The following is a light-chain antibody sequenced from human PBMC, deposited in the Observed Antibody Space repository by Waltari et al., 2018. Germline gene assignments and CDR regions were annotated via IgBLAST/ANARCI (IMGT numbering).Light chain of an antibody. CDR1: QSVGRF. V-gene: IGKV3-20*01. Sequence: EIVLTQSPRTLSLSPGERDTLSCRASQSVGRFLAWYQQKPGQAPRLLIYHASIRATGIPDRFSGSGSGTDFSLTISGLEPEDFAVYYCQKYVNLPATFGQGTKVEIK. CDR3: QKYVNLPAT. J-gene: IGKJ1*01. CDR2: HAS.